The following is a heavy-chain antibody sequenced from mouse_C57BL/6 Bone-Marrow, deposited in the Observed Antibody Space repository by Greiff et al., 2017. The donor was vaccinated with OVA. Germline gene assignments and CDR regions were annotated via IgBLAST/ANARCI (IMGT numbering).Heavy chain of an antibody. V-gene: IGHV1-54*01. D-gene: IGHD1-3*01. CDR3: ARELHYFDY. Sequence: VQLQQSGAELVRPGTSVKVSCKASGYAFTNYLIEWVKQRPGQGLEWIGVINPGSGGTNYNEKFKGKATLTADKSSSTAYMQLSSLTSEDSAVYCCARELHYFDYWGQGTTLTVSS. CDR1: GYAFTNYL. CDR2: INPGSGGT. J-gene: IGHJ2*01.